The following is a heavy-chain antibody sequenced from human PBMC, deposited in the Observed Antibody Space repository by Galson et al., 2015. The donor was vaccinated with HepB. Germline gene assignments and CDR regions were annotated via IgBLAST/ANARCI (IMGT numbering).Heavy chain of an antibody. D-gene: IGHD3-22*01. J-gene: IGHJ4*02. CDR2: ISWNSGSI. CDR3: AKDDSSGYYSHYFDY. V-gene: IGHV3-9*01. CDR1: GFTFDDYA. Sequence: SLRLSCAASGFTFDDYAMHWVRQAPGKGLEWVSGISWNSGSIGYADSVKGRFTISRDNAKNSLYLQMNSLRAEDTALYYCAKDDSSGYYSHYFDYWGQGTLVTVSS.